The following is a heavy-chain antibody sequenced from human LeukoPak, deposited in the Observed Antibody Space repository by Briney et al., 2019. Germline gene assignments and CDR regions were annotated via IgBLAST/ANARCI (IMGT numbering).Heavy chain of an antibody. CDR1: GYTLTELS. Sequence: GASVKVSCKVSGYTLTELSMHWVRQAPGKGLEWMGGFDPEDGETIYAQKFQGRVTMTEDTSTSTAYMELRSLRSDDTAVYYCARAKWGSYRYYFDYWGQGTLVTVSS. D-gene: IGHD3-16*02. CDR2: FDPEDGET. J-gene: IGHJ4*02. CDR3: ARAKWGSYRYYFDY. V-gene: IGHV1-24*01.